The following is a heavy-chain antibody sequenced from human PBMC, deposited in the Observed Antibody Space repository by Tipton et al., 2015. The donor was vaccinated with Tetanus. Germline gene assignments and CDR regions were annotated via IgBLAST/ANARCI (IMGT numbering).Heavy chain of an antibody. CDR1: GYTFTTSQ. J-gene: IGHJ6*02. CDR3: ARNGGGTGV. D-gene: IGHD1-1*01. CDR2: MNPNSGNT. Sequence: QLVQSGAEMKKPGASVKVSCKASGYTFTTSQIHWVRQAPGQGLEWMGWMNPNSGNTDYTQKFQGRVTMTGSTSINTAYMELSSLTSDDTAVYYCARNGGGTGVWGQGTTVTVSS. V-gene: IGHV1-8*01.